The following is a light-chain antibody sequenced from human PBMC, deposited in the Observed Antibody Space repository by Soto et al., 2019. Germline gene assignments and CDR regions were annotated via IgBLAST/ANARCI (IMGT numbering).Light chain of an antibody. CDR3: QQYGSSPGT. CDR2: GAS. J-gene: IGKJ1*01. V-gene: IGKV3-15*01. Sequence: EILLTQSPFILSVFPGERASLSCRASQGVSSNLAWYQQKPGQAPRLLIYGASTRPIGIPARFSGTGSETEFTLTISSLQSEDFAVYYCQQYGSSPGTFGQGTKVDIK. CDR1: QGVSSN.